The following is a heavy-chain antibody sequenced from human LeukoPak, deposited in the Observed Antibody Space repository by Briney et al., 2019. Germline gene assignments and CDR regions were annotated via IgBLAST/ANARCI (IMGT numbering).Heavy chain of an antibody. D-gene: IGHD3-22*01. V-gene: IGHV1-69*01. J-gene: IGHJ3*02. CDR3: ARAPTRNYYDSSGYYNXFDI. CDR2: IIPIFGTA. Sequence: GASVKVFCKASGGTFSSYAISLVRQDPGQGLEWMGGIIPIFGTANYAQKFQGRVTITADESTSTAYMELSSLRSEDTAVYYCARAPTRNYYDSSGYYNXFDIWGQXTMVTVSS. CDR1: GGTFSSYA.